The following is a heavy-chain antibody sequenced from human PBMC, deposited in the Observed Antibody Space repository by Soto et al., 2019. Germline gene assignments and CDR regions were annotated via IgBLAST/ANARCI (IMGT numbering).Heavy chain of an antibody. J-gene: IGHJ4*02. D-gene: IGHD3-22*01. CDR2: ISYDGSNK. CDR3: AKDRYYYHSSGFPYFDY. Sequence: GGSLRLSCAAPGFTFGSYGMHWVRQAPGKGLEWVAVISYDGSNKYYADSVKGRFTISRDNSKNTLYLQMNSLRAEDTAVYYCAKDRYYYHSSGFPYFDYWGQGTLVTVSS. V-gene: IGHV3-30*18. CDR1: GFTFGSYG.